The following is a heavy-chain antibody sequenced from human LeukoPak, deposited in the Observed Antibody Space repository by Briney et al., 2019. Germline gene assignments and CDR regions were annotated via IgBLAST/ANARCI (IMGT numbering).Heavy chain of an antibody. D-gene: IGHD6-6*01. CDR3: ARIAARGYYYYYYMDV. Sequence: GASVKVSCKASGGTFSSYAISWVRQAPGQGLEWMGGIIPIFGTANYAQKFQGRVTITTDESTSTAYMELSSLRSEDTAVYYCARIAARGYYYYYYMDVWGKGTTVTVSS. V-gene: IGHV1-69*05. CDR1: GGTFSSYA. CDR2: IIPIFGTA. J-gene: IGHJ6*03.